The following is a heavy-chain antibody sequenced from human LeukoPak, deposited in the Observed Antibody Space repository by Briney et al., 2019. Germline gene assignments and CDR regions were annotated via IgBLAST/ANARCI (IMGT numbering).Heavy chain of an antibody. Sequence: KPSETLSLTCIVSGDSISNYYWSWIRQSPGKGLEWIGYIYYSGSTNYNPSLKSRVTISVDTSKNQFSLRLSSVTAADTAVYYCARGTAVAGTWGQGTLVTVSS. CDR2: IYYSGST. CDR3: ARGTAVAGT. D-gene: IGHD6-19*01. J-gene: IGHJ5*02. V-gene: IGHV4-59*01. CDR1: GDSISNYY.